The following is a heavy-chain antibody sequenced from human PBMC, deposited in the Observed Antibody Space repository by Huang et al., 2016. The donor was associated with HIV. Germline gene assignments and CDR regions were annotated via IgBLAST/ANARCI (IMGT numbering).Heavy chain of an antibody. V-gene: IGHV4-34*01. CDR3: ARGGRIAARNYYGMDV. Sequence: QVRLHQWGAGLLKPSETLSLTCAVYGGSFSLYSWNWIRQPPGTGLQWIGEIIHDGSANYDPSLKSRLTMSVDTSKNQFSLILTSLTAGDSAVYYCARGGRIAARNYYGMDVWGQGTTVTVSS. CDR2: IIHDGSA. J-gene: IGHJ6*02. D-gene: IGHD6-6*01. CDR1: GGSFSLYS.